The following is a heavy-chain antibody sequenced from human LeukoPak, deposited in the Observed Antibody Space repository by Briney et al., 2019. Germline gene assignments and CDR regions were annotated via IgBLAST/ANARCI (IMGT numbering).Heavy chain of an antibody. CDR1: GDSFSSNGVA. D-gene: IGHD4-17*01. CDR2: TYYRAKWYN. Sequence: SQTLSLTCAISGDSFSSNGVAWNWIRQSPARGLEWLVRTYYRAKWYNDYAVSVKSRITINPDTSKNQYSLQLNSVTPEDTAVYYCARDTPLYGEFDPWGQGTLVTVSS. J-gene: IGHJ5*02. V-gene: IGHV6-1*01. CDR3: ARDTPLYGEFDP.